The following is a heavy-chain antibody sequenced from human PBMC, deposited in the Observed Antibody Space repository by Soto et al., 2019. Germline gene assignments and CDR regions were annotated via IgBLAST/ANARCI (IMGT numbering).Heavy chain of an antibody. J-gene: IGHJ4*02. D-gene: IGHD3-16*01. V-gene: IGHV1-18*01. Sequence: ASVKVSCKASGYTFTSYGISWVRQAPGQGLEWMGWISAYNGNTNYAQKLQGRVTMTTDTSTSTAYMELRSLRSDDTAVYYCARDDPGSGNPYIWGSYSIDYWGKGTLVTVDS. CDR1: GYTFTSYG. CDR2: ISAYNGNT. CDR3: ARDDPGSGNPYIWGSYSIDY.